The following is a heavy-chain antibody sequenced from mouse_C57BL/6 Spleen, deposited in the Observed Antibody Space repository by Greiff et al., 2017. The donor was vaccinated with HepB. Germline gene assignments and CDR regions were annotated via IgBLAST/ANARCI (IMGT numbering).Heavy chain of an antibody. Sequence: VMLVESGPGLVQPSQSLSITCTVSGFSLTSYGVHWVRQSPGKGLEWLGVIWRGGSTDYNAAFMSRLSITKDNSKSQVFFKMNSLQADDTAIYYCAKSTMITKAYWYFDVWGTGTTVTVSS. CDR3: AKSTMITKAYWYFDV. CDR1: GFSLTSYG. V-gene: IGHV2-5*01. D-gene: IGHD2-4*01. CDR2: IWRGGST. J-gene: IGHJ1*03.